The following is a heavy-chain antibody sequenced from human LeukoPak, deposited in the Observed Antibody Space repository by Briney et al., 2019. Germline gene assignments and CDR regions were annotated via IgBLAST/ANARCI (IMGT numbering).Heavy chain of an antibody. CDR2: IIPIFGTA. CDR1: GGTFSSYA. V-gene: IGHV1-69*05. J-gene: IGHJ4*02. CDR3: ARDYFGYDSSGSGFDY. D-gene: IGHD3-22*01. Sequence: SVKVSCKASGGTFSSYAISWVRQAPGQGLEWMGGIIPIFGTANYAQKFQGRVTITTDESTSTAYMELSSLRSEDTAVHYCARDYFGYDSSGSGFDYWGQGTLVTVSS.